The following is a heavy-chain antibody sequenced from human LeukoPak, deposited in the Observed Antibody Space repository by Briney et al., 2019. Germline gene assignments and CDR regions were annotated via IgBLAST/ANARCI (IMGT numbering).Heavy chain of an antibody. V-gene: IGHV4-39*01. Sequence: PSETLSLTCTVSGGSISSSSYYWGWIRQPPGKGLEWIGSIYYSGSTYYNPSLKSRVTISVDTSKNQFSLKLSSVTAADMAVYYCTRHSPVGIFYFDYWGQGTLVTVSS. CDR1: GGSISSSSYY. CDR2: IYYSGST. J-gene: IGHJ4*02. D-gene: IGHD1-26*01. CDR3: TRHSPVGIFYFDY.